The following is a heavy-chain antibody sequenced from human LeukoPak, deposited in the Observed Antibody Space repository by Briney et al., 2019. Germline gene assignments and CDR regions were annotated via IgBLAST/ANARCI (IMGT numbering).Heavy chain of an antibody. D-gene: IGHD3-10*02. CDR3: AELGITMIGGV. Sequence: SGFTFXSYEMNWVRQAPGKGLEWVSYISSSGSTIYYADSVKGRFTISRGNAKNSLYLQMNSLRAEDTAVYYCAELGITMIGGVWGKGTTVTISS. CDR1: GFTFXSYE. V-gene: IGHV3-48*03. CDR2: ISSSGSTI. J-gene: IGHJ6*04.